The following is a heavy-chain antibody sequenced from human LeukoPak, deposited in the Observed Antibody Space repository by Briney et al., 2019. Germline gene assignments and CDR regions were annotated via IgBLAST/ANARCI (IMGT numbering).Heavy chain of an antibody. J-gene: IGHJ3*02. D-gene: IGHD2-15*01. CDR2: IYYSGST. V-gene: IGHV4-61*01. Sequence: SETLSLTCTFSGGSVISGSYYWSWIRQPPGKGLEWMGYIYYSGSTNYNPSLKSRVTISVDTSKNQFSLKLSSVTAADTAVYYCARSGRYAFDIWGQGTMVTVSS. CDR3: ARSGRYAFDI. CDR1: GGSVISGSYY.